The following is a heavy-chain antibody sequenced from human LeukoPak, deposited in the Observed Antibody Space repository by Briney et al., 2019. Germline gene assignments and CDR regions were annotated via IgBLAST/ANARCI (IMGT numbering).Heavy chain of an antibody. D-gene: IGHD1-26*01. CDR1: GFTFSSYS. CDR3: ARDGSSRGGNWFDP. V-gene: IGHV3-21*01. CDR2: ISSSSSYI. J-gene: IGHJ5*02. Sequence: GGTLRLSCAASGFTFSSYSMNCVRQAPGKGLEWVSSISSSSSYIYYADYVKGRFTISRDNAKNSLYLQMNSLTAEDTAVYYCARDGSSRGGNWFDPWGQGTLVTVSS.